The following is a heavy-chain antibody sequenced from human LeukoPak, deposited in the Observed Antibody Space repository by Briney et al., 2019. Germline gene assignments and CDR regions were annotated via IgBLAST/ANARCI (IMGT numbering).Heavy chain of an antibody. CDR3: ARARIAAAGPFDY. CDR1: GGSISSYY. CDR2: IYYTGAT. J-gene: IGHJ4*02. V-gene: IGHV4-59*01. Sequence: SETLSLTCTVSGGSISSYYWTWIRLPPGKGLEWIGYIYYTGATCYNPSLKSRVTISLDTSKSQFSLRLSSVTAADAAVYYCARARIAAAGPFDYWGQGTLVTVSS. D-gene: IGHD6-13*01.